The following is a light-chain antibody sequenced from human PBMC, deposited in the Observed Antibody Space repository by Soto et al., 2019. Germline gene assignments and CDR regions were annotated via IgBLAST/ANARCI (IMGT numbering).Light chain of an antibody. CDR2: LGS. CDR3: MQVLQAPLS. V-gene: IGKV2-28*01. J-gene: IGKJ4*01. CDR1: QSLLHSSGSNF. Sequence: EIVMTQSPLSLPVTPGEPASISCRSSQSLLHSSGSNFLDWYLQKPGQSPQLLIYLGSNRASGXXXXXXXXXXXXXXXXXISRVEAEDVGVYYCMQVLQAPLSFGGGTRVEIK.